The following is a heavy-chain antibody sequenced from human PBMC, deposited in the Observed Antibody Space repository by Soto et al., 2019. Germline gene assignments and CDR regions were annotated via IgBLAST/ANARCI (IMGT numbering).Heavy chain of an antibody. Sequence: QVQLVQSGAEVKKPGASVTVSCKASGYTFSDYYLHWVRQAPGQGPEWMGWINPNSGDTKYAQKFRGRVTMTRDTSVRTAFREVNRLKSDDTAVYYCARESGGATATLDYYYFYMDVWGKGTTVTVSS. D-gene: IGHD5-12*01. J-gene: IGHJ6*03. CDR3: ARESGGATATLDYYYFYMDV. V-gene: IGHV1-2*02. CDR1: GYTFSDYY. CDR2: INPNSGDT.